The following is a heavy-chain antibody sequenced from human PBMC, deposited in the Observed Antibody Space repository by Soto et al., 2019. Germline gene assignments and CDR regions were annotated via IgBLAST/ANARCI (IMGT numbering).Heavy chain of an antibody. CDR2: FNPDNQNT. CDR1: GYRFTTYG. Sequence: ASVKVSCKVYGYRFTTYGINRVRQAPGQGLEWVGWFNPDNQNTNYAQKFQDGVSLTTDSSTNTAYMELRDLRSDDTAVYYCARVRFGDPFDFWGQGSLVTVSS. D-gene: IGHD3-16*01. J-gene: IGHJ4*02. CDR3: ARVRFGDPFDF. V-gene: IGHV1-18*01.